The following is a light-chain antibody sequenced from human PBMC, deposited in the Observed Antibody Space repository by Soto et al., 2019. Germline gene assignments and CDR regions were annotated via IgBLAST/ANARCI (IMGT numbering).Light chain of an antibody. Sequence: DIQMTQSPSTLSASVGDRVTITCRASQDIGTWLAWYQQKPEKAPKVLIYRASHLESGVPSRFSASGSGTEFSLTINSLQADDFATYYCQQYHIYSWTFGQGTK. CDR3: QQYHIYSWT. V-gene: IGKV1-5*03. CDR1: QDIGTW. J-gene: IGKJ1*01. CDR2: RAS.